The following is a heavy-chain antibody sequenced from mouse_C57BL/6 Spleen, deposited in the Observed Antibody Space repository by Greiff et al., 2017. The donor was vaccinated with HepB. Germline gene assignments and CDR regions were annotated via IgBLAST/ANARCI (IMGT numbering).Heavy chain of an antibody. D-gene: IGHD3-2*02. J-gene: IGHJ4*01. CDR2: INPNNGGT. V-gene: IGHV1-26*01. CDR1: GYTFTDYY. Sequence: VQLQQSGPELVKPGASVKISCKASGYTFTDYYMNWVKQSHGKSLEWIGDINPNNGGTSYNQKFKGKATLTVDKSSSTAYMELRSLTSEDSAVYYCARGSSGYVEDAMDYWGQGTSVTVSS. CDR3: ARGSSGYVEDAMDY.